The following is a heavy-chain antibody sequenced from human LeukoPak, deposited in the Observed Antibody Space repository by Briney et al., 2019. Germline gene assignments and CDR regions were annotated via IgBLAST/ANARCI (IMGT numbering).Heavy chain of an antibody. V-gene: IGHV1-46*01. CDR1: EYTFTSYY. Sequence: GASVKVSCKASEYTFTSYYMHWVRQAPGQGLEWMGIINPSGGSTSYAQKFQGRVTMTRDTSTSTVYMELSSLRSEDTAVYYCARERPPPRIYGSGSYARWFDPWGQGTLVTVSS. D-gene: IGHD3-10*01. CDR3: ARERPPPRIYGSGSYARWFDP. J-gene: IGHJ5*02. CDR2: INPSGGST.